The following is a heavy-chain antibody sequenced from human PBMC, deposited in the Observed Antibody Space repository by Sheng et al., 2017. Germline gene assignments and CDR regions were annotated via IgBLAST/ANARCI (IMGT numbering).Heavy chain of an antibody. CDR3: GRLGYGSGRYDFDY. CDR2: ITGTSSTI. V-gene: IGHV3-48*03. D-gene: IGHD3-10*01. Sequence: EVQLVESGGGLVQPGGSLRLSCAASGFTFSSYEMNWVRQAPGKGLEWLSYITGTSSTIHYADFVKGRFTISRDNAKNSLYLQMNSLRAEDTAVYYCGRLGYGSGRYDFDYWGQGTLVTVSS. CDR1: GFTFSSYE. J-gene: IGHJ4*02.